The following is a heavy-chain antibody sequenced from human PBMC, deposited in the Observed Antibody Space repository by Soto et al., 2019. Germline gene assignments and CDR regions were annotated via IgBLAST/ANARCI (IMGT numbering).Heavy chain of an antibody. CDR2: INHSGST. V-gene: IGHV4-34*01. J-gene: IGHJ4*02. CDR3: ARNPRPRPFDY. CDR1: GGSVSDYY. Sequence: PSETLSLTCAAYGGSVSDYYGSLICQPPGKGLEWIGEINHSGSTNYNPSLKSRVSISVDTSKSQFSLMLSSVTAADTAVYYCARNPRPRPFDYWGQGTLVTVSS.